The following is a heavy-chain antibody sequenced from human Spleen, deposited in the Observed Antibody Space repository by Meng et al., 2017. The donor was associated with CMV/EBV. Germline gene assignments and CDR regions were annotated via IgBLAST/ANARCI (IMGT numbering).Heavy chain of an antibody. CDR1: GGSISSDY. CDR3: ARAGSDCSSTSCSSYYYYGMDV. J-gene: IGHJ6*02. D-gene: IGHD2-2*01. V-gene: IGHV4-59*01. CDR2: IYYSGST. Sequence: SETLSLTCTVSGGSISSDYWSWIRQPPGKGLEWIGYIYYSGSTNYNPSLKSRVTISVDTSKNQFSLKLSSVTAADTAVYYCARAGSDCSSTSCSSYYYYGMDVWGQGTTVTVSS.